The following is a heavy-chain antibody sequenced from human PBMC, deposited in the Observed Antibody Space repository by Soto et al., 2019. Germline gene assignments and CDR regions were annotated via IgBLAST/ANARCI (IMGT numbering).Heavy chain of an antibody. CDR3: ARDLEEYSSSFGGY. J-gene: IGHJ4*02. Sequence: QVQLVESGGGVVQPGRSLRLSCAASGFTFSSYGMHWVRQAPGKGLEWVAVIWYDGSNKYYADSVKGRFTISRDNSKNTLYLQMNSLRAEDTAVYYCARDLEEYSSSFGGYWGQGTLVTVSS. V-gene: IGHV3-33*01. CDR2: IWYDGSNK. D-gene: IGHD6-6*01. CDR1: GFTFSSYG.